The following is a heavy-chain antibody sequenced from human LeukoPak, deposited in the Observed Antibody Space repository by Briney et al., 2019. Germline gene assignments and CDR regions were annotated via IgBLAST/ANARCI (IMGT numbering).Heavy chain of an antibody. Sequence: SETLSLTCAVYNGSLSGYFWSWIRQSPGKGLEWITEINHSGITNYNPSLKSRVTISVDTSKNQSSLKLSSVTAADTALYYCARGRRGYCSSASCYHNWFDPWGQGTLVTVSS. J-gene: IGHJ5*02. V-gene: IGHV4-34*01. D-gene: IGHD2-2*01. CDR1: NGSLSGYF. CDR3: ARGRRGYCSSASCYHNWFDP. CDR2: INHSGIT.